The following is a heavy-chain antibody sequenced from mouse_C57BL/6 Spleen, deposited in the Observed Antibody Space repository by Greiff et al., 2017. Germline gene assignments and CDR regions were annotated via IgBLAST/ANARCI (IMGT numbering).Heavy chain of an antibody. V-gene: IGHV14-2*01. J-gene: IGHJ1*03. CDR3: AKDYGSRNWYFDV. CDR2: IDPEDGET. D-gene: IGHD1-1*01. Sequence: VQLKQSGAELVKPGASVKLSCTASGFNIKDYYMHWVKQRTEQGLEWIGRIDPEDGETKYAPKFQGKATITADTASNTAYLQLSSLTSEDTAVYYCAKDYGSRNWYFDVWGTGTTVTVSS. CDR1: GFNIKDYY.